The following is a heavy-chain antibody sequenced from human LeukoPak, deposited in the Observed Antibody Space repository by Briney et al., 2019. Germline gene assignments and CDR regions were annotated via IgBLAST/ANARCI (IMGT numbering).Heavy chain of an antibody. J-gene: IGHJ6*04. D-gene: IGHD3-10*01. V-gene: IGHV3-53*01. CDR3: AKGVPTDV. CDR1: GFTVSSNY. Sequence: GSLRLSCAASGFTVSSNYMSWVRQAPGKGLEWVSVIYGGGGTYYADSVKGRFTISRDNSKNTLYLQMNSLRAEDTAVYYCAKGVPTDVWGKGTTVTVSS. CDR2: IYGGGGT.